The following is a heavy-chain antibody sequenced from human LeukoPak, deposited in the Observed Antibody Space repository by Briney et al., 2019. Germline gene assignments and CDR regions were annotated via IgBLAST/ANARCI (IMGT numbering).Heavy chain of an antibody. CDR3: AILRPIVGARTTYYFDY. J-gene: IGHJ4*01. Sequence: ASVKVSCKVSGYTLTELSMHWVRQAPGQGLEWMGGFDPEDGETIYAQKFQGGVTMTEDTSTDTAYMELSSLRSEDTAVYYCAILRPIVGARTTYYFDYWGQGTLVTVSS. CDR2: FDPEDGET. CDR1: GYTLTELS. D-gene: IGHD1-26*01. V-gene: IGHV1-24*01.